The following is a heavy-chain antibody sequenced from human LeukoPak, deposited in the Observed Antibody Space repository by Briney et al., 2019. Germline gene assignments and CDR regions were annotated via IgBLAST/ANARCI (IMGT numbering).Heavy chain of an antibody. CDR1: EFTFSSYW. Sequence: PGGSLRLSCAASEFTFSSYWMSWVRQATGKGLEWVGNIKQDGSEKYYVDSVKGRFTISRDNAKNSLYLQMNSLRAEDTAVYYCARDHNWNPFDYWGQGTLVTVSS. V-gene: IGHV3-7*01. D-gene: IGHD1-20*01. CDR2: IKQDGSEK. J-gene: IGHJ4*02. CDR3: ARDHNWNPFDY.